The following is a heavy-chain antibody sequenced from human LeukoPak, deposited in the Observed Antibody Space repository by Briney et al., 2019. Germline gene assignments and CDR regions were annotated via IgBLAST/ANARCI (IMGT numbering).Heavy chain of an antibody. Sequence: PGGSLRLSCAASGFTFDDYAMSWVRQAPAKGLEWVSAISGSGGSTYYADSVKGRFTISRDNSKNTLYLQMNSLRAEDTAVYYCAKGGNWNPGDGAFDIWGQGTMVTVSS. CDR2: ISGSGGST. J-gene: IGHJ3*02. V-gene: IGHV3-23*01. CDR3: AKGGNWNPGDGAFDI. CDR1: GFTFDDYA. D-gene: IGHD1-1*01.